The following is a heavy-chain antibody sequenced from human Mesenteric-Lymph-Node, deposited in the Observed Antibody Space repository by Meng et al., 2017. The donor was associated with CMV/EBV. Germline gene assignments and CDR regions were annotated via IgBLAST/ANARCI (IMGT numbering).Heavy chain of an antibody. D-gene: IGHD4-11*01. CDR3: ARDVPLQGVFRYGMDV. V-gene: IGHV1-69*06. CDR2: IITVDGTT. CDR1: GGTFNNYA. J-gene: IGHJ6*02. Sequence: SVKVSCKASGGTFNNYAMSWVRQAPGQGLEWMGGIITVDGTTKYAENFRDRVTITADKSTSTAYMELRSLRSDDTAVYYCARDVPLQGVFRYGMDVWGQGTTVTVSS.